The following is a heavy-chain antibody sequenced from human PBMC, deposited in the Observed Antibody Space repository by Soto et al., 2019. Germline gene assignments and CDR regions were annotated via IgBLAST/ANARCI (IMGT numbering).Heavy chain of an antibody. D-gene: IGHD5-18*01. CDR3: ARMTWIQLWYGIDY. CDR1: GFTFNDYY. J-gene: IGHJ4*02. V-gene: IGHV3-11*06. CDR2: ISSSSSYI. Sequence: ESGGGLVKPGGSLRLSCAVSGFTFNDYYMSWIRQAPGKGLEWVSYISSSSSYIYYADSVKGRFTISRDNAKNSLYLQMNSLRAEDTAVYYCARMTWIQLWYGIDYWGQGTLVTVSS.